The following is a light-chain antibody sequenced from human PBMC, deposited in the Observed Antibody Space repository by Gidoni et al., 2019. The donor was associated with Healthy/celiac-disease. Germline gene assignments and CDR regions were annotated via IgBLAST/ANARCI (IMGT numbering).Light chain of an antibody. CDR1: SLRSYY. V-gene: IGLV3-19*01. CDR2: GKN. CDR3: NSRDSSGNHLEV. Sequence: SSELTQDPAVSVALVQTVRITCQGDSLRSYYASWYQQKPGQASVLVIYGKNHRPSGIPDRFSGSSSGNTASLTITGAQAEDEADYYCNSRDSSGNHLEVFGGGTKLTVL. J-gene: IGLJ2*01.